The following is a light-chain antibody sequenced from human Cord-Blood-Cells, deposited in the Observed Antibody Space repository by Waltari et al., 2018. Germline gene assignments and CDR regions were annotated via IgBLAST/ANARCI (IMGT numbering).Light chain of an antibody. Sequence: QSALTQPASVSGSPGQSITISCTGTSSDVGGYNYVSWYQQHPGNAPKLMIYDVSNRPSGVSNRFSGSKSGNTASLTISGLQAEDEADYYCSSYTSSRTLVFGGGTKLTVL. V-gene: IGLV2-14*01. CDR1: SSDVGGYNY. CDR2: DVS. J-gene: IGLJ2*01. CDR3: SSYTSSRTLV.